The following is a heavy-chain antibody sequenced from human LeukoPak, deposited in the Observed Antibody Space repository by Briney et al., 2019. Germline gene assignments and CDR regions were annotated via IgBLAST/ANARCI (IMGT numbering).Heavy chain of an antibody. CDR3: ASPRARGDYLDAFDI. J-gene: IGHJ3*02. D-gene: IGHD4-17*01. V-gene: IGHV4-39*01. CDR2: IYYSGRT. CDR1: GGSISSSSYY. Sequence: AETLSLTCTVSGGSISSSSYYWGWIRQPPGKGLDWIGSIYYSGRTYYNPSHKSRVTISVDTSKNQFSLKVSSVTAADTAVYYCASPRARGDYLDAFDIWGQGTMVTVSS.